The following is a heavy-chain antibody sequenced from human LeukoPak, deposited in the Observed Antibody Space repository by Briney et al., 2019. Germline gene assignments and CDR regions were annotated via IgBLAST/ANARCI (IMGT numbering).Heavy chain of an antibody. V-gene: IGHV3-48*03. Sequence: GGSLRLSCAASGFTFSSYKMHWVRQAPGKGLEWISYTSSSGSTIFYADSVKGRFTISRDNAKNSLCLQINSLRAEDTAVYYCVREDDSSGYNFDHWGQGTLVTVSS. CDR1: GFTFSSYK. J-gene: IGHJ4*02. CDR2: TSSSGSTI. D-gene: IGHD3-22*01. CDR3: VREDDSSGYNFDH.